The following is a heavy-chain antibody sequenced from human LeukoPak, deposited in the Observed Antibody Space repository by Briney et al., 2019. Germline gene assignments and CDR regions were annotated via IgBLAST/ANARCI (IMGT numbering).Heavy chain of an antibody. CDR1: GFTVSSSY. D-gene: IGHD5-24*01. CDR2: NYSGGST. J-gene: IGHJ4*02. V-gene: IGHV3-53*01. CDR3: ARASDGYNSGPFDY. Sequence: GGSLRLSCAASGFTVSSSYISWVRQPPGKGLEWVSVNYSGGSTYYADSVKGRFTISRDNSKNTLYLQMNSLRAEDTAVYYCARASDGYNSGPFDYWGQGTLVTVSS.